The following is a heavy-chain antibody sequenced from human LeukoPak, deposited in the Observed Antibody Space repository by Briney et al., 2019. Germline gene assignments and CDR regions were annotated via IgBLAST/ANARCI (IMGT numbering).Heavy chain of an antibody. V-gene: IGHV3-53*01. CDR3: AREPVYDYVWGSYRDY. J-gene: IGHJ4*02. CDR2: IYSGGST. Sequence: GGSLRLSCAASRFTVCINYMSCVRQAPGEGLEWVSVIYSGGSTYYADYVKGRFTISRDNSKNTLYLQMNSLRDKDTAVYYCAREPVYDYVWGSYRDYWGQGTLVTVSS. D-gene: IGHD3-16*02. CDR1: RFTVCINY.